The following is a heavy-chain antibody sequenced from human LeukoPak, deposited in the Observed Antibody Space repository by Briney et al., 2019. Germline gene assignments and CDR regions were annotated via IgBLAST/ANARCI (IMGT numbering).Heavy chain of an antibody. J-gene: IGHJ3*02. CDR3: GKGSELATPDGFDI. CDR1: GFTFSIYG. V-gene: IGHV3-23*01. Sequence: GGSLRLSCAASGFTFSIYGMSLVRQAPGKGLEWVSGISNGGASTYYADSVKGRFTISRDNSKYTLYLQMNSLRAEDTALYYGGKGSELATPDGFDIWGQGTIVTVSS. CDR2: ISNGGAST. D-gene: IGHD5-12*01.